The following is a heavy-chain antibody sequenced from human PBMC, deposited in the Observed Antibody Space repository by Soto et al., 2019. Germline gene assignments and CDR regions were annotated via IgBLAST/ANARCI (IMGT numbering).Heavy chain of an antibody. CDR3: ARVGGSHYYYYYGMDG. CDR1: VYTLHRYA. CDR2: INAGNGNT. V-gene: IGHV1-3*01. D-gene: IGHD3-16*01. Sequence: ASMKVSCQASVYTLHRYAMHWVRQAPGQRLEWMGWINAGNGNTKYSQKFQGRVTITRDTSASTAYMELSSLRSEDMAVYYGARVGGSHYYYYYGMDGWGQETWVTVSS. J-gene: IGHJ6*02.